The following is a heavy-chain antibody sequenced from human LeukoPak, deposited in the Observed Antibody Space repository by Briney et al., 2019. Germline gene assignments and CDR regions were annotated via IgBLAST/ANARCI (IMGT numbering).Heavy chain of an antibody. CDR3: AREVRGVISYYFDY. V-gene: IGHV4-59*12. D-gene: IGHD3-10*01. Sequence: PSETLSLTCTVSGGSISSYYWSWIRQPPGKGLEWIGYIYYSGSTNYNPSLKSRVTISVDTSKNQFSLKLSSVTAADTAVYYCAREVRGVISYYFDYWAREPWSPSPQ. J-gene: IGHJ4*02. CDR1: GGSISSYY. CDR2: IYYSGST.